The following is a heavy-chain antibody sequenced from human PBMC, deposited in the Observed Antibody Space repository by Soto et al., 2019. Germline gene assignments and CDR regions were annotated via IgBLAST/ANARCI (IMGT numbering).Heavy chain of an antibody. CDR1: GGSISSSSYY. V-gene: IGHV4-39*01. Sequence: SETLSLTCTVSGGSISSSSYYWGWIRQPPGKGLEWIGSIYYSGSTYYNPSLKSRVTISVDTSKNQFSLKLSSVTAADTAVYYCARLVGLGGDYFTDYWGQGTLVTVSS. CDR3: ARLVGLGGDYFTDY. J-gene: IGHJ4*02. D-gene: IGHD4-17*01. CDR2: IYYSGST.